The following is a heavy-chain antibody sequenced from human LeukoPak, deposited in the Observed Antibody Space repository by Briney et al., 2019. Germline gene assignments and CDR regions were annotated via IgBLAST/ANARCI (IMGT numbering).Heavy chain of an antibody. J-gene: IGHJ4*02. Sequence: SETLSLTCTVSGGSISSSSYYWGWIRQPPGKGLEWIGSIYYSGSTYYNPSLKSRVTISVDTSKNQFSLKLSSVTAADTAVYYCARETDTYSGSTQGFDYWGQGTLVTVSS. CDR2: IYYSGST. CDR3: ARETDTYSGSTQGFDY. D-gene: IGHD1-26*01. V-gene: IGHV4-39*07. CDR1: GGSISSSSYY.